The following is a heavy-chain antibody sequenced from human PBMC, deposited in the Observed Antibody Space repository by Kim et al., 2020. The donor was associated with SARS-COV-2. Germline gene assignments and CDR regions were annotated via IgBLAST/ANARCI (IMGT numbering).Heavy chain of an antibody. CDR2: INHSGST. CDR3: ARGRLDIVVVPAKTFYYYGMDV. D-gene: IGHD2-2*01. V-gene: IGHV4-34*01. Sequence: SETLSLTCAVYGGSFSGYYWSWIRQPPGKGLEWIGEINHSGSTNYNPSLKSRVTISVDTSKNQFSLKLSSVTAADTAVYYCARGRLDIVVVPAKTFYYYGMDVWGQGTTVTVSS. CDR1: GGSFSGYY. J-gene: IGHJ6*02.